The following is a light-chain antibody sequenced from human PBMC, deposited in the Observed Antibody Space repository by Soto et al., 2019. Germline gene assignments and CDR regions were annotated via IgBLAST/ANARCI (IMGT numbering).Light chain of an antibody. J-gene: IGKJ2*01. CDR2: DAS. Sequence: EIVLTQSPATLSLSPGERATLSCRASQSVSSYLAWYQQKAGQAPRLLIYDASNRATGIPARFSGSGSGTDFTLTISSLEPEDFAVYYCQQPYTFGQGTKLEIK. CDR1: QSVSSY. CDR3: QQPYT. V-gene: IGKV3-11*01.